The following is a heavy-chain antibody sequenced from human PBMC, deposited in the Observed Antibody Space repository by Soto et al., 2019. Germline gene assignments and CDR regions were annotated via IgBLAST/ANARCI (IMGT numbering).Heavy chain of an antibody. V-gene: IGHV1-18*01. CDR3: ARDRNSSSWTKNRNYYYYGMDV. D-gene: IGHD6-13*01. Sequence: AASVKVSCKTSGYTFTSYGISWVRQAPGQGLEWMGWISAYNGNTNYAQKLQGRVTMTTDTSTSTAYMELRSLRSDDTAVYYCARDRNSSSWTKNRNYYYYGMDVWGQGTTVTVSS. CDR1: GYTFTSYG. J-gene: IGHJ6*02. CDR2: ISAYNGNT.